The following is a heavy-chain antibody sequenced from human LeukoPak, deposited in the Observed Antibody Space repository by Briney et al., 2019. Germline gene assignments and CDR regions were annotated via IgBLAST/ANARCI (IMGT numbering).Heavy chain of an antibody. CDR3: AKGGDLITYFDY. CDR2: IKHDGSQK. Sequence: GGSLRLSCAASGFTFSRFWMSWARQAPGKGLEWVANIKHDGSQKYYVDSAKGRFTISRDNAKNSLYLQMNSLRAEDTAVYYCAKGGDLITYFDYWGQGTLVTVSS. D-gene: IGHD3-16*01. J-gene: IGHJ4*02. V-gene: IGHV3-7*05. CDR1: GFTFSRFW.